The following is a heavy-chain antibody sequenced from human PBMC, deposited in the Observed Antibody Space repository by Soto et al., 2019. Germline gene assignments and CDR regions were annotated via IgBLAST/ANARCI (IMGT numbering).Heavy chain of an antibody. V-gene: IGHV1-69*13. Sequence: SVKVSCKASGGTFSSYAISWVRQAPGQGLEWMGGIIPIFGTANYAQKFQGRVTITADESTSTAYMELSSLRSEDTAVYYCARLSTVTTFHYYYGMDVWGQGTTVTVSS. CDR2: IIPIFGTA. CDR3: ARLSTVTTFHYYYGMDV. J-gene: IGHJ6*02. D-gene: IGHD4-4*01. CDR1: GGTFSSYA.